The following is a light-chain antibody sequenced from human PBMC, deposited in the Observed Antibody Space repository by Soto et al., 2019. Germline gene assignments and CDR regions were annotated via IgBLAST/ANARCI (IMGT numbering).Light chain of an antibody. CDR3: LLSYSGVRV. J-gene: IGLJ3*02. CDR1: TGAVTSGHY. Sequence: QAVVTQEPSLTVSPGGTVTLTCGSSTGAVTSGHYPYWFQQRPGQAPRTLIYDISQKHSWTPVRFSGSLLGGKAALTLSGAQPEDEADYYCLLSYSGVRVFGGGTKVTVL. CDR2: DIS. V-gene: IGLV7-46*01.